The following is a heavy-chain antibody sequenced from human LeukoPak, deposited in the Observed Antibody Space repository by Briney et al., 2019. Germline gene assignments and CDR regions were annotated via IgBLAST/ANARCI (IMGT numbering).Heavy chain of an antibody. D-gene: IGHD5-18*01. CDR1: GYIFTSYG. CDR2: ISPYNGNT. Sequence: ASVKVSCKTSGYIFTSYGISWVRQAPGQGLESMGWISPYNGNTEYAQKFQGRVTMTTDTSTSTVYMELRSLRSDDTAVYYCARDRVGGYTYGGNWFDPWGQGTLVTVSS. V-gene: IGHV1-18*01. CDR3: ARDRVGGYTYGGNWFDP. J-gene: IGHJ5*02.